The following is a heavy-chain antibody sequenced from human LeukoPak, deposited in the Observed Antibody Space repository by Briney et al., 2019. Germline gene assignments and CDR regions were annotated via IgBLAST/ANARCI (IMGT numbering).Heavy chain of an antibody. Sequence: GGSLRLSCAASGFXFSSSAMSWVRQAPGKGLEWVSAISGSGGSAYYADSVKGRFNISRDNSRNTLYLQMNSLRAEDTAVYYCAKDRVTTVVTQLDYWGQGTLVAVSS. D-gene: IGHD4-23*01. V-gene: IGHV3-23*01. J-gene: IGHJ4*02. CDR3: AKDRVTTVVTQLDY. CDR2: ISGSGGSA. CDR1: GFXFSSSA.